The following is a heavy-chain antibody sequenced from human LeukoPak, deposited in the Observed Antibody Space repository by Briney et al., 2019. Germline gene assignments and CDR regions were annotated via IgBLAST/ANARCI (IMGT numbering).Heavy chain of an antibody. Sequence: SETLSLTCTVSGGSISSSSYYWGWIRQPPGKGLEWIGEINHSGSTNYNPSLKSRVTISVDTSKNQFSLKLSSVTAADTAVYYCARQNTVKTHAFDIWGQGTMVTVSS. CDR2: INHSGST. CDR3: ARQNTVKTHAFDI. D-gene: IGHD4-23*01. J-gene: IGHJ3*02. CDR1: GGSISSSSYY. V-gene: IGHV4-39*01.